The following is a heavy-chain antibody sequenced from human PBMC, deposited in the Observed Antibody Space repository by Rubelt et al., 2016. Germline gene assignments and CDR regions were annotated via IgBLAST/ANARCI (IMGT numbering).Heavy chain of an antibody. CDR1: GYTLTELS. V-gene: IGHV1-24*01. D-gene: IGHD4-17*01. CDR3: ARKSYGDTGYYFDY. CDR2: FDPEDGET. J-gene: IGHJ4*02. Sequence: QFQLVQSGAEVKRPGASVKVSCKVSGYTLTELSMHWVRQAPGKGLEWMGGFDPEDGETIYAQKFQGRVTMTEDRSTDTAYRELSSLRSEDTAVYYCARKSYGDTGYYFDYWGQGTLVTVSS.